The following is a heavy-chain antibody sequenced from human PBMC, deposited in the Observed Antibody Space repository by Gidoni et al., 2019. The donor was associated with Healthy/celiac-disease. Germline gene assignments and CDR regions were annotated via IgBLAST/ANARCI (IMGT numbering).Heavy chain of an antibody. Sequence: QLQLQESGSGLVKPSQTLSLTCAVSGGSISSGGYSWSWIRQPPGKGLEWIGYIYHSGSTCYNPSLKSRVTISVDRSKNQFSLKLSSVTAADTAVYYCARDDLLWFGVSNYWGQGTLVTVSS. CDR2: IYHSGST. V-gene: IGHV4-30-2*01. CDR3: ARDDLLWFGVSNY. J-gene: IGHJ4*02. D-gene: IGHD3-10*01. CDR1: GGSISSGGYS.